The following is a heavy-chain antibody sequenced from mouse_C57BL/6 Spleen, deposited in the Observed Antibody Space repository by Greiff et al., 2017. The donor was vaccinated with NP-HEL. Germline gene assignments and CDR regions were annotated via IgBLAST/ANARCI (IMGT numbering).Heavy chain of an antibody. CDR3: ASLYPFAY. J-gene: IGHJ3*01. Sequence: EVQVVESGGGLVKPGGSLKLSCAASGFTFSDYGMHWVRQAPEKGLEWVAYISSGSSTIYYADTVKGRFTISRDNAKNTLFLQMTSLGSEDTAMYYCASLYPFAYWGQGTLVTVSA. CDR2: ISSGSSTI. V-gene: IGHV5-17*01. CDR1: GFTFSDYG.